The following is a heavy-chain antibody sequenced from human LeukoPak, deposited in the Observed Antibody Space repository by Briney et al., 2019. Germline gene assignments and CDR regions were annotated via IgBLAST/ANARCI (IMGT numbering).Heavy chain of an antibody. CDR1: GFTFSSYW. V-gene: IGHV3-7*01. CDR3: ASSSGWLRPPLEH. D-gene: IGHD6-19*01. J-gene: IGHJ1*01. CDR2: IKQDGSEK. Sequence: PGGSLRLSCAASGFTFSSYWMSWVRQAPGKGLEWVANIKQDGSEKYYVDSVKGRFTISRDNAKNSVFLLLKSLRPNDTAVYYCASSSGWLRPPLEHWGQGTLVTVSS.